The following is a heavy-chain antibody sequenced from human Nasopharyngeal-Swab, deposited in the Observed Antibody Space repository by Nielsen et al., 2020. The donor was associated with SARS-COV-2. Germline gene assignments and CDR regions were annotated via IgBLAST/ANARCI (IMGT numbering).Heavy chain of an antibody. J-gene: IGHJ6*02. CDR1: GFTFSSYD. CDR3: AKGRILGMDV. CDR2: ISYDGSNK. Sequence: GESLKISCAASGFTFSSYDMHWVRQAPGKGLEWVAVISYDGSNKYYADSVKGRFTISRDNSKNTLYLQMNSLRAEDTAVYYCAKGRILGMDVWGQGTTVTVSS. V-gene: IGHV3-30*18.